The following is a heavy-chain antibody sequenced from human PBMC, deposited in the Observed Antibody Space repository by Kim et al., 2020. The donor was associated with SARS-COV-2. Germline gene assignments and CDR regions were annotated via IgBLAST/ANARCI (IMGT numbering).Heavy chain of an antibody. J-gene: IGHJ4*02. Sequence: ASVKVSCKASGYTFTGYYMHWVRQAPGQGLEWMGWMNPNSGDTKYSQKFQGRVTMTRDTSISTAYMELSSLRPDDTAVYYCARIAQETYGSRSYTRHFDNWGQGTLVPVSS. CDR2: MNPNSGDT. D-gene: IGHD3-10*01. CDR3: ARIAQETYGSRSYTRHFDN. CDR1: GYTFTGYY. V-gene: IGHV1-2*02.